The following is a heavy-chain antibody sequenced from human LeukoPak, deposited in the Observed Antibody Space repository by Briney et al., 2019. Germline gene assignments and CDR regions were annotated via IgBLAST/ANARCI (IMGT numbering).Heavy chain of an antibody. CDR1: GFTFSSYA. CDR2: ISYDGSNK. CDR3: ARDRREFSIAAAEGYIGYYYYMDV. Sequence: QTGGSLRLSCAASGFTFSSYAMHWVRQAPGKGLEWVAVISYDGSNKYYADSVKGRFTISRDNSKNTLYLQMNSLRAEDTAVYYCARDRREFSIAAAEGYIGYYYYMDVWGKGTTVTVSS. V-gene: IGHV3-30*04. J-gene: IGHJ6*03. D-gene: IGHD6-13*01.